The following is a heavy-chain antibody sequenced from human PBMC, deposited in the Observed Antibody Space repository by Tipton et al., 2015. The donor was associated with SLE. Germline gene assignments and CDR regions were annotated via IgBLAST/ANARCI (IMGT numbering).Heavy chain of an antibody. CDR2: IYYSGST. Sequence: TLSLTCTVSGGSISSSSYYWGWIRQPPGQGLEWIGSIYYSGSTYYNPSLQSRVTISVDTSKNQFSLKLSSVTAADTAVYYCARGRKDYGDYYFDYWGQGTLVTVSS. D-gene: IGHD4-17*01. CDR1: GGSISSSSYY. V-gene: IGHV4-39*07. J-gene: IGHJ4*02. CDR3: ARGRKDYGDYYFDY.